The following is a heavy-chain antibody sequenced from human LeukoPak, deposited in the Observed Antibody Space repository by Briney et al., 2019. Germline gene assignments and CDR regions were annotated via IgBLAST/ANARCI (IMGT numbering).Heavy chain of an antibody. CDR1: GDSISSYY. V-gene: IGHV4-59*08. J-gene: IGHJ4*02. D-gene: IGHD3-22*01. CDR3: ARHYDSSGYHLSPFGF. Sequence: SETLSLTCTVSGDSISSYYWSWIRQPPGKELEWIGYIYYSGSTNYNPSLKSRVTISVDTSKKQLSLKLSSVTAADTAVYYCARHYDSSGYHLSPFGFWGRGILVTVSS. CDR2: IYYSGST.